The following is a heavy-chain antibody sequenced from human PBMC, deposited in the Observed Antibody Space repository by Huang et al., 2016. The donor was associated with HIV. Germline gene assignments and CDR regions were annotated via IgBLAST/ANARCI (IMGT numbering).Heavy chain of an antibody. V-gene: IGHV1-8*02. CDR2: MNPNTGNT. J-gene: IGHJ4*02. CDR1: GYTFTNYD. Sequence: QVHLVQSGAGVKKPGASVKVSCKASGYTFTNYDINWVRQAPGRGLGWMGWMNPNTGNTGFAQSFQGRVTMTRKTSITTAYMELTNLTSEDTAVYYCARSAYGDLDYWGLGTLVIVSS. CDR3: ARSAYGDLDY. D-gene: IGHD4-17*01.